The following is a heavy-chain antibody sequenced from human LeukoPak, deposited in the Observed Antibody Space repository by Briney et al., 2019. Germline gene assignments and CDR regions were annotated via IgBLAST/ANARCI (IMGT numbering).Heavy chain of an antibody. CDR2: IYHSGST. V-gene: IGHV4-4*02. Sequence: SETLSLTCAVSGGTISSSNRWSWVRQPPGKGLEWIGEIYHSGSTNYNPSLKSRVTISVDKSKNQFSLKLSSVTAADTAVYYCARVGEAYSSSWVEYFQHWGQGTLVTVSS. CDR1: GGTISSSNR. CDR3: ARVGEAYSSSWVEYFQH. J-gene: IGHJ1*01. D-gene: IGHD6-13*01.